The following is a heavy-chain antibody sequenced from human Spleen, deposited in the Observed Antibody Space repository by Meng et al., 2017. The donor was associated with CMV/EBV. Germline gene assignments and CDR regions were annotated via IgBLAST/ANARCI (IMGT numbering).Heavy chain of an antibody. V-gene: IGHV6-1*01. J-gene: IGHJ4*02. CDR1: GDSVSSNTAS. D-gene: IGHD1-26*01. CDR3: ARSKSGSYPFDY. CDR2: TSYRSKWFN. Sequence: SQTLSLTCAISGDSVSSNTASWNWIRQSPSRGLEWLGRTSYRSKWFNDYAVSVKSRITINPDTSKNQFSLQLNSVTPEDTAVYYCARSKSGSYPFDYWGQGTLVTVSS.